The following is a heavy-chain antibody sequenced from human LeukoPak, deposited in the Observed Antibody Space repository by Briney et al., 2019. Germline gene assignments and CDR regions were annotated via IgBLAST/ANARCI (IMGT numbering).Heavy chain of an antibody. CDR1: GGSISSSSYY. V-gene: IGHV4-39*01. J-gene: IGHJ3*02. CDR2: IYYSGST. Sequence: PSETLSLTCTVSGGSISSSSYYWGWIRQPPGKGLEWIGSIYYSGSTYYNPSLKSRVTISVDTSKNQFSLKLSSVTAADTAVYYCARHGGYCSGGSCYASDAFDIWGQGTMVTVSS. CDR3: ARHGGYCSGGSCYASDAFDI. D-gene: IGHD2-15*01.